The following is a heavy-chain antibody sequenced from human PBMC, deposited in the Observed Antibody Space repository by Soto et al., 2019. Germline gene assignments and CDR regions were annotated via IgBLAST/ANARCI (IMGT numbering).Heavy chain of an antibody. J-gene: IGHJ4*02. CDR3: AREGSCSRGSCYHFDS. CDR1: GYIYSNYF. CDR2: INLGNGNI. D-gene: IGHD2-15*01. V-gene: IGHV1-3*01. Sequence: GASVKVSCKASGYIYSNYFMHWVRQGPGQRLEWMGWINLGNGNIKYSQKFQGRVTITSDTSASTAYMEVRGLRSEDTALYYCAREGSCSRGSCYHFDSRGQGTLVTVSS.